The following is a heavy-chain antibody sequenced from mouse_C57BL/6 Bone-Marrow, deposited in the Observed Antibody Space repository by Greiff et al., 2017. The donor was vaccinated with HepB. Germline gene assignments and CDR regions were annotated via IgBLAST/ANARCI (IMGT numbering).Heavy chain of an antibody. CDR3: ARGKIYFDY. CDR2: ISDGGSYT. V-gene: IGHV5-4*03. CDR1: GFTFSSYA. Sequence: EVMLVESGGGLVKPGGSLKLSCAASGFTFSSYAMSWVRQTPEKRLEWVATISDGGSYTYYPDNVKGRFTISRDNAKNNLYLQMNHLKSEDTAMYYCARGKIYFDYWGQGTTLTVSS. J-gene: IGHJ2*01.